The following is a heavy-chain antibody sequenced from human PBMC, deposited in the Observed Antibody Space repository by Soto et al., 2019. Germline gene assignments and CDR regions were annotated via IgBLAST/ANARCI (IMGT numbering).Heavy chain of an antibody. Sequence: GGSLRLSCAASGFTFSSYGMHWVRQAPGKGLEWVAVISYDGSNKYYADSVKGRFTISRDNSKNTLYLQMNSLRAEDTAVYYCASTAISSGWAHWGQGTLVTVSS. CDR1: GFTFSSYG. CDR2: ISYDGSNK. V-gene: IGHV3-30*03. CDR3: ASTAISSGWAH. J-gene: IGHJ4*02. D-gene: IGHD6-19*01.